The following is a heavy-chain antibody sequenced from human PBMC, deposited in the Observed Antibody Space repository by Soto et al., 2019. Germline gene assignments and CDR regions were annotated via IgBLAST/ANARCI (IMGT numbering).Heavy chain of an antibody. Sequence: GGSLRLSCVVFEYTFSAAWMSWVRQAPGKGLEWVARINRKIDGETTDYAAPVEGRFTIARADSKITLYLQMSGLKIEDTAVYFCTADHWSWGQGTLVTVSS. CDR3: TADHWS. J-gene: IGHJ4*02. CDR1: EYTFSAAW. D-gene: IGHD3-3*01. CDR2: INRKIDGETT. V-gene: IGHV3-15*01.